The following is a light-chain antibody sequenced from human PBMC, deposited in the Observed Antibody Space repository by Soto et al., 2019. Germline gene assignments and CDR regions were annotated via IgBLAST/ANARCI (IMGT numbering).Light chain of an antibody. CDR1: TSNIGAPYD. J-gene: IGLJ1*01. CDR3: QSYDISLPNHV. CDR2: GDN. Sequence: QSVLTQPPSVSGAPGQRVSISCTGSTSNIGAPYDVHWYQHLPGTAPKLLIYGDNNRPSGVPDRFSGSKSGTSASLAITRLQAEDEDADYYQSYDISLPNHVFGTGTKLTVL. V-gene: IGLV1-40*01.